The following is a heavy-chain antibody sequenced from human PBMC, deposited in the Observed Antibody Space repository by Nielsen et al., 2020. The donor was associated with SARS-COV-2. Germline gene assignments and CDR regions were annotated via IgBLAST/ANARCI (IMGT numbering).Heavy chain of an antibody. D-gene: IGHD3-22*01. V-gene: IGHV1-18*01. CDR2: SNTHTTNT. CDR1: GYTFTTYH. Sequence: ASVKVSCKASGYTFTTYHISWVRQAPGQGLEWMGWSNTHTTNTNYAQKFQGRVTMTTDSSASTAYMDLRSLKSDDTAVYYCARVTRYYDSSGYYSDYWGQGTLVTVSS. J-gene: IGHJ4*02. CDR3: ARVTRYYDSSGYYSDY.